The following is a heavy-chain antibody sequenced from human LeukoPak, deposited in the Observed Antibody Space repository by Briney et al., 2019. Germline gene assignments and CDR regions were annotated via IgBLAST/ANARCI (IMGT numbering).Heavy chain of an antibody. D-gene: IGHD6-13*01. CDR3: TASSSWYEFQDY. CDR2: IRSKANSYAT. CDR1: GFTFGGSA. J-gene: IGHJ4*02. Sequence: GGSLRLSCAASGFTFGGSAMRWVRQASGKGLEWVGRIRSKANSYATAYAASVKGRFTISRDDSRNTAYLQMNSLKTEDTAVYYCTASSSWYEFQDYWGQGTLVTVSS. V-gene: IGHV3-73*01.